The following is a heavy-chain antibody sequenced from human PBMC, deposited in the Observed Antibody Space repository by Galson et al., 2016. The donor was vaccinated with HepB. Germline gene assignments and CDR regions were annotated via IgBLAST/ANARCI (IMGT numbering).Heavy chain of an antibody. CDR3: ARGNLGTTASMAFAY. CDR2: IYQTGTA. CDR1: GVSIANNGSITNNYW. D-gene: IGHD1-26*01. Sequence: SETLSLTCAVSGVSIANNGSITNNYWWSWVRQSPGEGLEWIGEIYQTGTAHYNPSFTSRATISVDKSKNQISLSLASVTAADTAVYYCARGNLGTTASMAFAYWGQGTLVSVST. J-gene: IGHJ4*02. V-gene: IGHV4-4*02.